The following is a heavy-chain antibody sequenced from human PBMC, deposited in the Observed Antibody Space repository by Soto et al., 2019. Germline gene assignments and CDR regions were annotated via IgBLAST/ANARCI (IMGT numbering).Heavy chain of an antibody. CDR3: ASFAAAAVAFDI. J-gene: IGHJ3*02. Sequence: GGSLRLSCAASGFTFSSYGMHWVRQAPGKGLEWVAVIWYDGSNKYYADSVKGRFTISRDNSKNTLYLQMNSLRAEDTAVYYCASFAAAAVAFDIWGQGTMVTVSS. CDR1: GFTFSSYG. CDR2: IWYDGSNK. V-gene: IGHV3-33*01. D-gene: IGHD6-13*01.